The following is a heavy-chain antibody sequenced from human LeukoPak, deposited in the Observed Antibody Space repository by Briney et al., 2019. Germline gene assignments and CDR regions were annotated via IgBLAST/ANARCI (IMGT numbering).Heavy chain of an antibody. CDR3: AKEGGIQSGYYPFDY. CDR2: ISGSGGST. J-gene: IGHJ4*02. V-gene: IGHV3-23*01. Sequence: GGSLRLSCAASGFTVSNNYMNWVRQAPGKGLEWVSAISGSGGSTYYADSVKGRFTISRDNSKNTLYLQMNSLRAEDTAVYYCAKEGGIQSGYYPFDYWGQGTLVTVSS. D-gene: IGHD3-3*01. CDR1: GFTVSNNY.